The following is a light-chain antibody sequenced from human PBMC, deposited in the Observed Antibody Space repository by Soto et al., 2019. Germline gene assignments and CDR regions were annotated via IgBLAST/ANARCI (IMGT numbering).Light chain of an antibody. CDR2: NVS. V-gene: IGLV2-14*01. CDR1: SSDIGTYDH. J-gene: IGLJ1*01. Sequence: QSVLTQPASVSGSPGQSITISCSGTSSDIGTYDHVAWFQQFPGKTPKLVIYNVSDRPSGVSYRFSGSKSGNTASLTISELQADDEADYYCIPYTVSRSYVFGTGTKVTVL. CDR3: IPYTVSRSYV.